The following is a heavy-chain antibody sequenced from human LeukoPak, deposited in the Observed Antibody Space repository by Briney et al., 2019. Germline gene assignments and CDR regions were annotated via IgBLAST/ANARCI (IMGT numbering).Heavy chain of an antibody. CDR3: ARDGRYGDYNYYYYYMDV. D-gene: IGHD4-17*01. V-gene: IGHV3-21*01. Sequence: GRSLRLSCAASGFTFSSYAMHWVRQAPGKGLEWVSSISSSSSYIYYADSVKGRFTISRDNAKNSLYLQMNSLRAEDTAVYYCARDGRYGDYNYYYYYMDVWGKGTTVTVSS. J-gene: IGHJ6*03. CDR2: ISSSSSYI. CDR1: GFTFSSYA.